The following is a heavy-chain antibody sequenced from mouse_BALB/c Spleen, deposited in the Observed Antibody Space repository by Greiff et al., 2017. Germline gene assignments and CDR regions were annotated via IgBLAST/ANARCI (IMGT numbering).Heavy chain of an antibody. D-gene: IGHD2-14*01. J-gene: IGHJ4*01. Sequence: VKLMESGAELAKPGASVKMSCKASGYTFTSYWMHWVKQRPGQGLEWIGYINPSTGYTEYNQKFKDKATLTADKSSSTAYMQLSSLTSEDSAVYYCAIQKRYYRYAMDYWGQGTSVTVSS. V-gene: IGHV1-7*01. CDR3: AIQKRYYRYAMDY. CDR1: GYTFTSYW. CDR2: INPSTGYT.